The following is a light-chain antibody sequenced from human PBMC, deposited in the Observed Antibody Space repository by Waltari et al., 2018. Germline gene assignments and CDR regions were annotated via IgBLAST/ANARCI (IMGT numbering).Light chain of an antibody. CDR2: DAS. CDR1: QGISRW. CDR3: QQYSGYSGI. V-gene: IGKV1-5*01. J-gene: IGKJ4*01. Sequence: DIQMTQSPSTLSASVGDRVTITCRASQGISRWLAWYPQKPGKPPKVLIYDASSLGSGVPSRFSGRGSETEFTLVISNLQPDDVATYYCQQYSGYSGIFGGGTKVEIK.